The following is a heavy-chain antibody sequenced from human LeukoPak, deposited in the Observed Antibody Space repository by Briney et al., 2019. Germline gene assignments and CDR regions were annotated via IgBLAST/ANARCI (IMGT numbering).Heavy chain of an antibody. CDR3: ARATPFYYCGIDDYYLECFDN. CDR1: GYTFTDYS. V-gene: IGHV1-2*02. D-gene: IGHD3-22*01. Sequence: ASVKVSCKASGYTFTDYSIHWVRHAPGQGLEWMGWINPNIGGTQYAQKFRGRVNMTKDTSISTVYMELSTMRSDDTAVYYCARATPFYYCGIDDYYLECFDNWGQGTLVTVSS. J-gene: IGHJ1*01. CDR2: INPNIGGT.